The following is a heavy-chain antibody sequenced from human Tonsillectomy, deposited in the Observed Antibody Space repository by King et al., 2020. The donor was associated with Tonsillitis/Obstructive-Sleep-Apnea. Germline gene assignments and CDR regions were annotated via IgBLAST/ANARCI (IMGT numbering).Heavy chain of an antibody. CDR3: TRHGPLYYYYMDV. J-gene: IGHJ6*03. V-gene: IGHV3-73*01. CDR1: GFTFSGSA. CDR2: IRSKANSYAT. Sequence: EVQLVESGGGLVQPGGSLKLSCAASGFTFSGSAMHWVRQASGKGLEWVGRIRSKANSYATAYAASVKGRFTISRDDSKNTAYLQMNSLKTEDTAEYYCTRHGPLYYYYMDVWGKGTTVTVSS.